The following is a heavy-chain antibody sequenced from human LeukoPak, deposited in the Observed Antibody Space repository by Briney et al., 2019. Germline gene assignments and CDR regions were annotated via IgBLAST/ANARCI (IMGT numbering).Heavy chain of an antibody. D-gene: IGHD1-26*01. J-gene: IGHJ3*01. CDR1: GFTFSSYG. V-gene: IGHV3-30*18. Sequence: GGSLRLSCAASGFTFSSYGMHWVRQAPGKGLEWVAVIPYDGSNKYYADSVKGRFTISRDNSKNTLYLQMNSLRAEDTAVYYCAKRAVGASYAFDVWGQGTMVTVSS. CDR3: AKRAVGASYAFDV. CDR2: IPYDGSNK.